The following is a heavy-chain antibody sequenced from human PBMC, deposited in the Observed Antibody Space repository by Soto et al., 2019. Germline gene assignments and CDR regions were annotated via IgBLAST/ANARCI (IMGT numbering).Heavy chain of an antibody. CDR2: ISGSGFNT. D-gene: IGHD2-15*01. CDR1: GFTFINYG. V-gene: IGHV3-23*01. J-gene: IGHJ5*02. CDR3: ATCSGGTCYHDNWFDP. Sequence: EVQLLESGGGLVQPGGSLRLSCAASGFTFINYGMSWVRQAPGKGLEWVSAISGSGFNTYYADSVKGRLTISRDNSKNTLYLQINSLRAEDTAVYYCATCSGGTCYHDNWFDPWGQGTLVIVSS.